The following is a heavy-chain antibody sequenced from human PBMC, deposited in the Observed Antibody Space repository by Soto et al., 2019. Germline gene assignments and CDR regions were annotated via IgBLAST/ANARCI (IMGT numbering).Heavy chain of an antibody. Sequence: SQTLSLTCAISGDSVSSTSAAWNWIRQSPSRGLEWLGRTYYRSKWYNDYAVSVKSRITINLDTSKNQFSLKLNSGTPEDTAVYYCARGRLRRSTVAGITSKDLGYYYYYMDVWGKGTTVTVSS. CDR1: GDSVSSTSAA. CDR2: TYYRSKWYN. J-gene: IGHJ6*03. V-gene: IGHV6-1*01. D-gene: IGHD6-19*01. CDR3: ARGRLRRSTVAGITSKDLGYYYYYMDV.